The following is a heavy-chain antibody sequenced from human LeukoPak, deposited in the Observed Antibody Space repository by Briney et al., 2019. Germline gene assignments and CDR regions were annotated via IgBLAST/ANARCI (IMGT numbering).Heavy chain of an antibody. CDR1: GGSLSSYY. D-gene: IGHD3-22*01. Sequence: SETLSLTCTVSGGSLSSYYWSWIRQPLGKGLEWVGYIYYSGSTNYNPSLKSRVTISVDTSKNQFSLKLSSVTAADTAVYYCARLRAGYDSSGYYGFNFGYWGQGTLVTVSS. CDR2: IYYSGST. V-gene: IGHV4-59*08. CDR3: ARLRAGYDSSGYYGFNFGY. J-gene: IGHJ4*02.